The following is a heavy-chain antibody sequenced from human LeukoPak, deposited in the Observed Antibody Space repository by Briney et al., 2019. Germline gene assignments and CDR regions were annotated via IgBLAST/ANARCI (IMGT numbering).Heavy chain of an antibody. J-gene: IGHJ6*03. CDR3: AREKIITIVEYYMDV. CDR2: ISSSSSYI. Sequence: GGSLRLSCAASGFTFSSYSMNWVRQAPGKGLEWVSSISSSSSYIYYADSVKGRFTISRDNAKNSLYLQMNSLRAEDTAVYYCAREKIITIVEYYMDVWGKGTTVTVSS. V-gene: IGHV3-21*01. D-gene: IGHD1-26*01. CDR1: GFTFSSYS.